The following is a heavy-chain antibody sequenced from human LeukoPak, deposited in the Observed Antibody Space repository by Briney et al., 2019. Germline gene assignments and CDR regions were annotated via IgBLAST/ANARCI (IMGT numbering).Heavy chain of an antibody. CDR3: ARGLSGSYYGDYFDF. Sequence: PSETLSLTCAVYGGSFSGYYWSWLRQPQGQGLEWIGEINHIGSTNYNASLNSRVIISVDMSKNQFSLTLTSVTAADTAVYYCARGLSGSYYGDYFDFWGQGTLVTVSS. D-gene: IGHD1-26*01. CDR1: GGSFSGYY. V-gene: IGHV4-34*01. CDR2: INHIGST. J-gene: IGHJ4*02.